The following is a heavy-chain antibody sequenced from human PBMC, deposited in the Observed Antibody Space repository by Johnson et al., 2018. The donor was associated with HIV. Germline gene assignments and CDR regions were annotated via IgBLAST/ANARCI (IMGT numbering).Heavy chain of an antibody. V-gene: IGHV3-23*04. CDR1: KFIFGDHG. CDR2: ISGSGGRI. Sequence: VQLVESGGGVLRPGGSLRLSCEGLKFIFGDHGLSWVRQAPGKGLEWVSSISGSGGRIYYADSVRGRFTISRDNSKNTLYLQMNSLRAEHTALYYCAKARSLLDYGGFDAFDIWGQGTMVTVSS. J-gene: IGHJ3*02. CDR3: AKARSLLDYGGFDAFDI. D-gene: IGHD4-23*01.